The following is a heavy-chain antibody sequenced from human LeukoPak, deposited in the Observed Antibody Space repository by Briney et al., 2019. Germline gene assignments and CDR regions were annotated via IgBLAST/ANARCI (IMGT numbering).Heavy chain of an antibody. D-gene: IGHD6-19*01. CDR1: GFTFDDYG. V-gene: IGHV3-20*04. CDR3: ASMGIAVAAVAFDI. Sequence: PGGSLRLSCAASGFTFDDYGMSWVRQAPGKGLEWVSGINWNGGSTGYADSVKGRFTISRDNAKNSLYLQMNSLRAEDTALYYCASMGIAVAAVAFDIWGQGTMVTVSS. CDR2: INWNGGST. J-gene: IGHJ3*02.